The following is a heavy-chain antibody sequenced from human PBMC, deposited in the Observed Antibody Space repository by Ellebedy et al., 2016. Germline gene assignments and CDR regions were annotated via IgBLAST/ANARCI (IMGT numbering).Heavy chain of an antibody. D-gene: IGHD3-16*01. CDR3: TRGGLDNSFDV. CDR2: ISPTSGSTI. CDR1: GFTFSSYW. Sequence: GESLKISXAASGFTFSSYWMHWVRQTPGKGLEWVSYISPTSGSTIYYADSVKGRFTISRDNAKNSVYLQMNSLRDEDTAVYYCTRGGLDNSFDVWGQGTMVTVSS. V-gene: IGHV3-48*02. J-gene: IGHJ3*01.